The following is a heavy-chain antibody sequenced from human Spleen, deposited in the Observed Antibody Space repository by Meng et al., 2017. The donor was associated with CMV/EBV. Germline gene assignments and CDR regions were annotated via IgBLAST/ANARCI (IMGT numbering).Heavy chain of an antibody. J-gene: IGHJ5*02. D-gene: IGHD3-16*01. Sequence: AISGDSVVRRSAAWNWIRQSPSRGLEWLGRTYYRSKWYSEYAVSLRGRITINPDTSKNQFSLQLNSVTPEDTAVYYCTRDVLGGFDPWGQGTPVTVSS. CDR1: GDSVVRRSAA. CDR3: TRDVLGGFDP. CDR2: TYYRSKWYS. V-gene: IGHV6-1*01.